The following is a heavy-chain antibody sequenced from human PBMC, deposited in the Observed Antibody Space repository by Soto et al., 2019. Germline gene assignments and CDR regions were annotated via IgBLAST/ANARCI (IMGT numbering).Heavy chain of an antibody. Sequence: QVQLQESGPGLVKPSETLSLTCTVSGGSISSYYWSWIRQPPGKGLEWIGYIYYSGSTNYNPSLKSRVTISVDTSKNQFSLKLSCVTSADTAVYYCAREDNDAFDIWGQGTMVTVSS. CDR2: IYYSGST. CDR3: AREDNDAFDI. CDR1: GGSISSYY. D-gene: IGHD1-20*01. J-gene: IGHJ3*02. V-gene: IGHV4-59*01.